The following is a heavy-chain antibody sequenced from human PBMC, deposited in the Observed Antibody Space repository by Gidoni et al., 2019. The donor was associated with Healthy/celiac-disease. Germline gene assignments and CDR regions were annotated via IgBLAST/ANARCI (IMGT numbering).Heavy chain of an antibody. J-gene: IGHJ6*02. CDR2: IYYTGST. V-gene: IGHV4-39*01. CDR3: SRQPGYCTTSTCFRLGMDL. Sequence: QLQLQESGPGLVKPSETLSLTCTVSGGSISTSNNYWGWIRQPPGKGLEWIANIYYTGSTYYNPSLKSRVTISVDTSKNHFSLKLTSVTAADTAVYYCSRQPGYCTTSTCFRLGMDLWGQGTTVTVSS. CDR1: GGSISTSNNY. D-gene: IGHD2-2*01.